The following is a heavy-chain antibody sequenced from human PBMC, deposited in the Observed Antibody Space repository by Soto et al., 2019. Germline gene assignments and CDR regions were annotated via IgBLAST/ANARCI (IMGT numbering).Heavy chain of an antibody. CDR3: ALSCSGGSCYSPDAFDI. CDR2: IIPILGIA. J-gene: IGHJ3*02. CDR1: GGTFSSYT. V-gene: IGHV1-69*02. D-gene: IGHD2-15*01. Sequence: SVKVSCKASGGTFSSYTISWVRQAPGQGLEWMGRIIPILGIANYAQKFQGRVTITADKSTSTAYMELSSLRSEDTAVYYCALSCSGGSCYSPDAFDISGQGTMVTVSS.